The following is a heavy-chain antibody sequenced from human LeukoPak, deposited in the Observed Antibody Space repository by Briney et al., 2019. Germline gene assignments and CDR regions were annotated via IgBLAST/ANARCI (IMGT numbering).Heavy chain of an antibody. CDR2: IYTSGST. Sequence: SETLSLTCTVSGGSISSYYWSWIRQPAGKGLEWIGRIYTSGSTNYNPSLKSRVTMSVDTSKNQFSLKLSSVTAADTAVYYCARDSGGRDWGSPGGYYYYYMDVWGKGTTVTISS. V-gene: IGHV4-4*07. D-gene: IGHD7-27*01. CDR3: ARDSGGRDWGSPGGYYYYYMDV. CDR1: GGSISSYY. J-gene: IGHJ6*03.